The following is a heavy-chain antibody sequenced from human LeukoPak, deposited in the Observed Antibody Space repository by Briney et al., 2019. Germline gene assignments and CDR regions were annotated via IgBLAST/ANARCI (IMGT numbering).Heavy chain of an antibody. J-gene: IGHJ4*02. Sequence: PSETLSLTCTVSGGSISSYYWSWIRQPPGKGLEWIGYIYYSGSTNYNPSLKSRVTISVDTSKNQSSLKLSSVTAADTAVYYCARAYRGSYYVGRWYYFDYWGQGTLVTVSS. D-gene: IGHD1-26*01. CDR2: IYYSGST. V-gene: IGHV4-59*01. CDR3: ARAYRGSYYVGRWYYFDY. CDR1: GGSISSYY.